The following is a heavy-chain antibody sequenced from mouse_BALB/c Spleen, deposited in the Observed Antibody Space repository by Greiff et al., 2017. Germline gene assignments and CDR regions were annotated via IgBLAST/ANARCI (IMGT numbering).Heavy chain of an antibody. CDR3: ARAGLRVFAY. CDR1: GFTFTGYC. V-gene: IGHV1-7*01. J-gene: IGHJ3*01. CDR2: INPSTGNT. D-gene: IGHD2-2*01. Sequence: VQLQQSGAELVKPGASVKMSCTASGFTFTGYCMHWVKQRPGQGLEWIGYINPSTGNTEYNQKFKDMTTLTANKSSNTAYMQLSSLTSEDSAVYCGARAGLRVFAYWGQGTLVTVSA.